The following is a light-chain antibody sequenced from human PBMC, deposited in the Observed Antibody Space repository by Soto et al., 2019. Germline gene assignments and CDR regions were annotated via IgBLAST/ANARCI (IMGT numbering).Light chain of an antibody. CDR2: AAS. V-gene: IGKV1-27*01. CDR3: QKYNSAPRT. J-gene: IGKJ1*01. Sequence: DIQMTQSPSSLSASVGDRVTSTCRASQGISNYLAWYQQKPGKVPKLLIYAASTLQSEVPSRFSGSGSGTDFTLTISSLQPEDVATYYCQKYNSAPRTFGQGTTVYIK. CDR1: QGISNY.